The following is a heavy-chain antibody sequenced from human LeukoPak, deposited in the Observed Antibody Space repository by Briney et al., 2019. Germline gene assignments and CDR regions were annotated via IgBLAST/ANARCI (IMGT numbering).Heavy chain of an antibody. CDR1: GFTFSSYW. J-gene: IGHJ4*02. V-gene: IGHV3-7*01. Sequence: QPGGSLRLSCAASGFTFSSYWMNWVRQVPGKGLEWVANINQGGSEKYYVDSVKGRFTISRDNAKNSLYLQMNSLRAEDTAVYYCAREYLLFGAHEYWGQGILVTVSS. CDR2: INQGGSEK. CDR3: AREYLLFGAHEY. D-gene: IGHD3-10*02.